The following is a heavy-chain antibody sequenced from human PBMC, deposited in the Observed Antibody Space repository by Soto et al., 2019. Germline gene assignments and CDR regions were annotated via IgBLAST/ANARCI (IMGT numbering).Heavy chain of an antibody. CDR1: GGTFSSYA. D-gene: IGHD3-22*01. CDR2: IIPIFGTA. V-gene: IGHV1-69*01. J-gene: IGHJ4*02. Sequence: QVQLVQSGAEVKKPGSSVKVSCKASGGTFSSYAISWVRQAPGQGLEWMGGIIPIFGTANYAQKFQGRVTITADESTSTAYMELSSLRSEDTAVYYCARDQKYYYDSSGYGYFDYWGQGTLVTVSS. CDR3: ARDQKYYYDSSGYGYFDY.